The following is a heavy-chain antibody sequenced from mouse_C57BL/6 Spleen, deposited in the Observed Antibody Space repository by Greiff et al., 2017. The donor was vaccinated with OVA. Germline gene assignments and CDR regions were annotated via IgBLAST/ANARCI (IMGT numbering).Heavy chain of an antibody. CDR3: ARGNYDGAMDY. CDR1: GFTFSSYG. D-gene: IGHD2-4*01. V-gene: IGHV5-6*01. J-gene: IGHJ4*01. Sequence: EVKVVESRGDLVKPGGSLKLSCAASGFTFSSYGMSWVRQTPDKRLEWVATISSGGSYTYYPDSVKGRFTISRDNAKNTLYLQMSSLKSEDTAMYYCARGNYDGAMDYWGQGTSVTVSS. CDR2: ISSGGSYT.